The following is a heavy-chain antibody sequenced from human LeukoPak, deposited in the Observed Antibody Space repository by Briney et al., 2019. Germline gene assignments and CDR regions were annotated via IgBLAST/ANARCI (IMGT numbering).Heavy chain of an antibody. Sequence: GGSLRLSCAASGFTFSSYWMHWVRQAPGKGLVWVSVINNDGSGTNYADSVKGRSTISRDNAKNTLYLQMNSLRVEDTAFYYCARDLAYSRLDYWGQGTLVTVSS. CDR2: INNDGSGT. D-gene: IGHD5-18*01. J-gene: IGHJ4*02. CDR1: GFTFSSYW. V-gene: IGHV3-74*01. CDR3: ARDLAYSRLDY.